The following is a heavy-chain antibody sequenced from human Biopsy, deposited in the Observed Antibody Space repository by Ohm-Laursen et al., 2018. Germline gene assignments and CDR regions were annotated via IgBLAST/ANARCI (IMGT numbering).Heavy chain of an antibody. Sequence: SDTLSLTCTVSGDSISRDYWSWIRQTPGKRLEWIGYIYYSGSTNYNPSLKSRVTISVDTSKNQFSLRLNSVTAADTAVYYCARATNSTGWPYYYFYGMDVWGQGTTVTVSS. CDR3: ARATNSTGWPYYYFYGMDV. V-gene: IGHV4-59*07. D-gene: IGHD2/OR15-2a*01. CDR1: GDSISRDY. J-gene: IGHJ6*02. CDR2: IYYSGST.